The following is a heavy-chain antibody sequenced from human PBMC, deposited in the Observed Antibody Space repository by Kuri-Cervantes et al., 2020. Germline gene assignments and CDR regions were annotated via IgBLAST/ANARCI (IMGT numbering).Heavy chain of an antibody. CDR1: GYTFRSYG. V-gene: IGHV1-18*01. D-gene: IGHD1-26*01. CDR2: ISAYNGNT. J-gene: IGHJ3*02. Sequence: ASVKVSCKASGYTFRSYGISWVRQAPGQGLEWMGWISAYNGNTNYAQKLQGRVTMTTDTSTSTAYMELSSLRSEDTAVYYCARGSSTPRDHNAAFDIWGQGTMVTVSS. CDR3: ARGSSTPRDHNAAFDI.